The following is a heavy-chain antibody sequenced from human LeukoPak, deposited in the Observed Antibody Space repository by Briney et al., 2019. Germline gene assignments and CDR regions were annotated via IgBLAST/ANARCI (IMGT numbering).Heavy chain of an antibody. CDR3: ARDSNVWFGELPQFDP. D-gene: IGHD3-10*01. CDR2: INPSGGST. J-gene: IGHJ5*02. CDR1: GYTFTSYY. Sequence: ASVKVSCKASGYTFTSYYMPWVRQSPGQGLEWMGIINPSGGSTSYAQKFQGRVTMTRDTSTSTVYMELSSLRSEDTAVYYCARDSNVWFGELPQFDPWGQGTLVTVSS. V-gene: IGHV1-46*01.